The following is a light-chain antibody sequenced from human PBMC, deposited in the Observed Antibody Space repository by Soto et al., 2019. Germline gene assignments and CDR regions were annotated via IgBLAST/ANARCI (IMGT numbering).Light chain of an antibody. CDR1: SSDVGSYTF. CDR3: SSYTSSSTL. V-gene: IGLV2-8*01. Sequence: QSALTQPPSASGSPGQSVTISCTGTSSDVGSYTFVSWYQQYPGKAPKVLIYDVNKRPSGVPDRFSGSKSGNTASLTVSGLQSDDEADYYCSSYTSSSTLFGGGTKLTVL. J-gene: IGLJ2*01. CDR2: DVN.